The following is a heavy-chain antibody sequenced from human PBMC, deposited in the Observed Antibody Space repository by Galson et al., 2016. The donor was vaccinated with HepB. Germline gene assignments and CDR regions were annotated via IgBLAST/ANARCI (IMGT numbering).Heavy chain of an antibody. CDR3: AKTETPGTPGRVGHFDY. D-gene: IGHD1-7*01. Sequence: SLRLSCAASGFIFSDHYMDWVRQAPGKGLEWVSLITGGGFTYYADSVKGRFTISRDFSKDTLYLQMSSLRAGDTAVYYCAKTETPGTPGRVGHFDYWGQGTLVTVSS. CDR1: GFIFSDHY. V-gene: IGHV3-53*01. J-gene: IGHJ4*02. CDR2: ITGGGFT.